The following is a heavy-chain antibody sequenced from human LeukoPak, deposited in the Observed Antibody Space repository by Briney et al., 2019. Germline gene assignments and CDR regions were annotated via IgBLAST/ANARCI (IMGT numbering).Heavy chain of an antibody. CDR3: ARVREGIAAAGRGFDP. CDR2: ISSSGSTI. CDR1: GFTFSSYE. J-gene: IGHJ5*02. Sequence: GGSLRLSCAASGFTFSSYEMNWVRQAPGKGLEWVSYISSSGSTIYYADSVKGRFTISRDNAKNLLYLQMNSLRAEDTAVYYCARVREGIAAAGRGFDPWGQGTLVTVSS. V-gene: IGHV3-48*03. D-gene: IGHD6-13*01.